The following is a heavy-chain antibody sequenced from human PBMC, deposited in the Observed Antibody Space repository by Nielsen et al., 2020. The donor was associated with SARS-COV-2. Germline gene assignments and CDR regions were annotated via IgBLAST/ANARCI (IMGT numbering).Heavy chain of an antibody. CDR2: INAGNGNT. V-gene: IGHV1-3*01. Sequence: ASVKVSCKASGYTVTSYAMHWVRQAPGQRLEWMGWINAGNGNTKYSQKFQGRVTITRDTSASTAYMELSSLRSEDTAVYYCARWPLGKGYYGMDVWGQGTTVTVSS. CDR1: GYTVTSYA. CDR3: ARWPLGKGYYGMDV. D-gene: IGHD4-23*01. J-gene: IGHJ6*02.